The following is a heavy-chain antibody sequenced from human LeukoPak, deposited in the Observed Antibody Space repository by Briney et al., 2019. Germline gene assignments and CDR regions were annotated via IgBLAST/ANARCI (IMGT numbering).Heavy chain of an antibody. Sequence: PGGSLRLSCAASGFTFSGSAMHWVRPASGKGLAWVGRIRSKANSYATAYAASVKGRFTISRDDSKNTAYLQMNSLKTEDTAVYYCTRHQYSSGWEIDYWGQGTLVTVSS. V-gene: IGHV3-73*01. CDR3: TRHQYSSGWEIDY. CDR2: IRSKANSYAT. D-gene: IGHD6-19*01. CDR1: GFTFSGSA. J-gene: IGHJ4*02.